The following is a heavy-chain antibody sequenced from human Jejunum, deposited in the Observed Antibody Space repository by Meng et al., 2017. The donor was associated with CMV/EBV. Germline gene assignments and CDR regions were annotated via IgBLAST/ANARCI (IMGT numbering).Heavy chain of an antibody. J-gene: IGHJ5*02. Sequence: LTPRGVGVGWIRQPPGKALEWLALVYWDDDKRYNPSLKSRLTITRDTSKNQVVLTMTNMDPADTATYFCARSGGSTWYEEKNWFDPWGQGTLVTVSS. V-gene: IGHV2-5*02. CDR3: ARSGGSTWYEEKNWFDP. CDR1: LTPRGVG. CDR2: VYWDDDK. D-gene: IGHD6-13*01.